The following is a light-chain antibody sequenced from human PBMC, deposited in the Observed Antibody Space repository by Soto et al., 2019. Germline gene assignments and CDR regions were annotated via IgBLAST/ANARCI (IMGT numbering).Light chain of an antibody. CDR1: SSNIGAGYD. Sequence: QSVLTQPPSVSGAPGQRVTISCTGSSSNIGAGYDVHWYQQFPGTAPKLLIYENKNRPSGVPDRFSGSKSGASAYLAITGLQAEDEADYYCQSYDTSLSGYVVFGGGTKVTVL. CDR2: ENK. J-gene: IGLJ2*01. CDR3: QSYDTSLSGYVV. V-gene: IGLV1-40*01.